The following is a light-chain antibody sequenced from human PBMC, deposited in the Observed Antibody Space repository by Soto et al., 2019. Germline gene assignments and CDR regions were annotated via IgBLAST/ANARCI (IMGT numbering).Light chain of an antibody. J-gene: IGKJ2*02. CDR3: QQSSSNTRT. CDR1: QPISNY. Sequence: DIQMTQSPSSLTASVGDRVTITCRASQPISNYLNWYQHKPGKAPKVLIYAASNLHSGVPSRFSGSGSGTDFTLTISSLQPEDFATYYCQQSSSNTRTFGQGTKV. V-gene: IGKV1-39*01. CDR2: AAS.